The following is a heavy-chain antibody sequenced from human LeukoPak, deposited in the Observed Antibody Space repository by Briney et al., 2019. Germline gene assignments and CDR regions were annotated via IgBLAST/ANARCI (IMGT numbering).Heavy chain of an antibody. V-gene: IGHV3-30-3*01. D-gene: IGHD3-10*01. Sequence: GRSLRLSCAASGFTFSSYAMHWVRQAPGKGLEWVAVISYDGSNKYYADSVKGRFTISRDNSKNTPYLQMNSLRAEDTAVYYCARVRLLSSNWFDPWGQGTLVTVSS. CDR2: ISYDGSNK. J-gene: IGHJ5*02. CDR3: ARVRLLSSNWFDP. CDR1: GFTFSSYA.